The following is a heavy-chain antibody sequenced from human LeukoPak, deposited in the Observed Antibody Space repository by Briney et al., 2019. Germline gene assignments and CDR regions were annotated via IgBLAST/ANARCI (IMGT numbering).Heavy chain of an antibody. CDR3: ARPGSGWSYDAFDI. D-gene: IGHD6-19*01. J-gene: IGHJ3*02. CDR1: GGSISSYY. Sequence: PSETLSLTCTVSGGSISSYYWSWIRQPPGKGLEWIGYIYYSGSTNYNPSLKSRVTISVDTSKNQFSLKLSSVTAADTAVYYCARPGSGWSYDAFDIWGQGTMVTVSS. V-gene: IGHV4-59*08. CDR2: IYYSGST.